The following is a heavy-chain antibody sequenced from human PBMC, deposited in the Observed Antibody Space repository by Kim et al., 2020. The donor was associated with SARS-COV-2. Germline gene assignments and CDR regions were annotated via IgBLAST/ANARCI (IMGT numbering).Heavy chain of an antibody. J-gene: IGHJ5*02. Sequence: TNYNPPLKSRVTISVDKSKNQFSLKLSSVTAADTAVYYCARAGGGRKFDPWGQGTLVTVSS. CDR3: ARAGGGRKFDP. V-gene: IGHV4-4*02. CDR2: T. D-gene: IGHD2-15*01.